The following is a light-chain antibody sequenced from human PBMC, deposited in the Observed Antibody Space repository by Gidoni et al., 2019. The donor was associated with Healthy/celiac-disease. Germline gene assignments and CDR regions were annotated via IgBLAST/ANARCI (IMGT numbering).Light chain of an antibody. V-gene: IGLV1-40*01. Sequence: QSVLTQPPSVSRAPGQRVPISCTGSSSNIGAGYDVHWYQQLPGTAPKLLIYGNSNRPSGVPDRFSGSKSGTSASLAITGLQAEDEADYYCQSYDSSLSGSVVFGGGTKLTVL. CDR3: QSYDSSLSGSVV. J-gene: IGLJ2*01. CDR2: GNS. CDR1: SSNIGAGYD.